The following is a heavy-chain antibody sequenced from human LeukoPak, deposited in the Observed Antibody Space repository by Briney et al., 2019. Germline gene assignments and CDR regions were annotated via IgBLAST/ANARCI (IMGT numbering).Heavy chain of an antibody. CDR2: TSYDASNK. D-gene: IGHD2-15*01. CDR3: AKDHSGGSDYGDY. V-gene: IGHV3-30*18. CDR1: GFTFSSYG. Sequence: GGSLRLSCAASGFTFSSYGMHWVRQAPGKGLEWVAVTSYDASNKYYAESVKGRFTISRDNSKNTMYLQMNSLRAEDTAVYYCAKDHSGGSDYGDYWGQGTLVTVSS. J-gene: IGHJ4*02.